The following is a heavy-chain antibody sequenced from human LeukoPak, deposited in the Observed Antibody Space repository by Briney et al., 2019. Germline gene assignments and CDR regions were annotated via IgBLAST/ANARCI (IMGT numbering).Heavy chain of an antibody. CDR2: ISYDGSNK. V-gene: IGHV3-30*18. CDR1: GFTFSSYG. J-gene: IGHJ5*02. D-gene: IGHD3-22*01. Sequence: PGGSLRLSCAASGFTFSSYGMHWVRQAPGKGLEWVAVISYDGSNKYYADSVKGRFTISRDNSKNTLYLQMNSPRAEDTAVYYCAKDGARYYYDSSGYPNWFDPWGQGTLVTVSS. CDR3: AKDGARYYYDSSGYPNWFDP.